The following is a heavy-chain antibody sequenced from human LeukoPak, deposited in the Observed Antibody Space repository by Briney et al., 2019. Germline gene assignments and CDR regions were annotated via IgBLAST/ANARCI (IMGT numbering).Heavy chain of an antibody. V-gene: IGHV6-1*01. CDR2: TYYRSKWYY. CDR1: GESVSSTGAY. CDR3: VRGNYNFDY. D-gene: IGHD5-24*01. Sequence: SQTLSLTCAIYGESVSSTGAYWNWIRQSPSRGLEWLGRTYYRSKWYYEYALSVQSRIIVAPDTSKNQFSLQLNSVTPEDTAVYYCVRGNYNFDYWGRGSLVTVSS. J-gene: IGHJ4*02.